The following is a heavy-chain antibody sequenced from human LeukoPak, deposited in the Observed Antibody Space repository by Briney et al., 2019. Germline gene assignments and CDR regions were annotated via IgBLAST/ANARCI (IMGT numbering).Heavy chain of an antibody. CDR2: ISSSSSTI. J-gene: IGHJ3*02. D-gene: IGHD3-22*01. CDR1: GFTFNSYS. Sequence: GGSLRLSCAASGFTFNSYSMNWVRQAPGKGLEWVSYISSSSSTIYYADSVKGRFTISRDNAKNSLYLQMNSLRAEDTAVYYCARVDTMIVVDLDAFDIWGQGTMVTVSS. V-gene: IGHV3-48*01. CDR3: ARVDTMIVVDLDAFDI.